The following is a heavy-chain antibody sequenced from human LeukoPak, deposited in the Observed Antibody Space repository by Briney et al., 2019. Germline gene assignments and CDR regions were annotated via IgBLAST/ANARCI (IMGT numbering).Heavy chain of an antibody. J-gene: IGHJ4*02. V-gene: IGHV3-30*02. CDR3: AKQAVPAATIYFDY. CDR1: GFTFSSYG. Sequence: GGSLRLSCAASGFTFSSYGMHWVRQAPGKGREWVAFIRYDGSNKYYADSVKGRFTISRDNSKNTLYLQMNSLRAEDTAVYYCAKQAVPAATIYFDYWGQGTLVTVSS. D-gene: IGHD2-2*01. CDR2: IRYDGSNK.